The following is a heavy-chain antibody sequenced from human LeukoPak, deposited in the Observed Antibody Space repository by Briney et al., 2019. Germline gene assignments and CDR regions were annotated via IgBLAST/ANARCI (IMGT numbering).Heavy chain of an antibody. V-gene: IGHV4-30-4*01. J-gene: IGHJ4*02. CDR1: GDSISIGDYR. CDR3: ARAETSIAARGSFDY. D-gene: IGHD6-6*01. CDR2: IYYIGTA. Sequence: PSQTLSLTCSVSGDSISIGDYRRSWIRQSPGKGLEWIGYIYYIGTAYYNPSLRSRVALSADTSKNQFSLKLSSVTAADTAVYYCARAETSIAARGSFDYWGQGTLVTVSS.